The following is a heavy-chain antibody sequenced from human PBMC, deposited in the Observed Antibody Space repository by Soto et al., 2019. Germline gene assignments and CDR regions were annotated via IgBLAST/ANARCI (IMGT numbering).Heavy chain of an antibody. CDR2: IKEDGSES. V-gene: IGHV3-7*05. CDR1: GFTFSTHW. Sequence: EVQLVESGGDLVQPGGSLRLSCAASGFTFSTHWMSWVRQAPGKGLEWVANIKEDGSESYYADSVKGRFTISTDNAKNSLYLQMNGLRVEDTALYYSAKDVRWGQGTLVTFSS. J-gene: IGHJ4*02. CDR3: AKDVR.